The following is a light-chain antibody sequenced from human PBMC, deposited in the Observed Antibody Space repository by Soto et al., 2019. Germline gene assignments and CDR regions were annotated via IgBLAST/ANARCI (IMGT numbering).Light chain of an antibody. Sequence: DIQMTQSPSSLSASVGDRVTITCQASQDIRNYLNWYQQKPGKAPKLLIYDASNLQEGVPSRFSGSGSGTDFTFTISSLQPEDIATSYCQQYETLLTFGQGTRLEIK. J-gene: IGKJ5*01. CDR3: QQYETLLT. CDR1: QDIRNY. V-gene: IGKV1-33*01. CDR2: DAS.